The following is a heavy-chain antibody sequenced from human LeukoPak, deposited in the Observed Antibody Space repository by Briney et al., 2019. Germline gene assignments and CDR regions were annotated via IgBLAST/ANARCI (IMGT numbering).Heavy chain of an antibody. D-gene: IGHD6-13*01. CDR2: ISGDSSYT. Sequence: GGSLRLSCAASGFIFSDYYMTWIRQAPGKGLEWISYISGDSSYTRYADSVKGRFTVSRDNAKNSLYLQMNSPRAEDTAVYYCARLHSTAAAGTYDYWGQGTLVTVSS. J-gene: IGHJ4*02. CDR3: ARLHSTAAAGTYDY. V-gene: IGHV3-11*06. CDR1: GFIFSDYY.